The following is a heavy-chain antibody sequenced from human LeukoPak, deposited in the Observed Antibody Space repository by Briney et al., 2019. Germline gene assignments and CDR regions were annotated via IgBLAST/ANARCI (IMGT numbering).Heavy chain of an antibody. J-gene: IGHJ4*02. V-gene: IGHV1-8*01. CDR2: MSPNSGDT. Sequence: GASVKVSCKASGYTFTSYDFNWVRQATGQRPEWMGRMSPNSGDTGYAQKFQDRVTKTRNTSISTAYMELSSLRSDDTAVYYCARGPPNWGYDYWGPGTLVTVSS. D-gene: IGHD7-27*01. CDR1: GYTFTSYD. CDR3: ARGPPNWGYDY.